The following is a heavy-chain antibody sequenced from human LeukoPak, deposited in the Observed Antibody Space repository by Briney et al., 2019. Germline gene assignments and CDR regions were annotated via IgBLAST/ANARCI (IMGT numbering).Heavy chain of an antibody. Sequence: SVNVSCKASGGTFSIYAISWVRQAPGQGLEWMGGIIPIFGAANYAQKFQGRVTISADESTSTAYMELGSLSSEDTAVYYCATNPYDSFPAYYFYYGMDVWGQGTTVTVSS. CDR3: ATNPYDSFPAYYFYYGMDV. CDR2: IIPIFGAA. V-gene: IGHV1-69*13. D-gene: IGHD3-3*01. CDR1: GGTFSIYA. J-gene: IGHJ6*02.